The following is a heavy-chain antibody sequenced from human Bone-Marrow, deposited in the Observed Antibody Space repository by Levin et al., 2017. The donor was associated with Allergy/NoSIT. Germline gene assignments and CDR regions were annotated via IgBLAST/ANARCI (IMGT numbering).Heavy chain of an antibody. CDR3: AVDYGDYAWFDP. J-gene: IGHJ5*02. D-gene: IGHD4-17*01. Sequence: SETLSLTCTVSGASMSTYYWNWIRQPAGKGLEWIGRIFISGSTKYNPSLKSRVTMSLDTSKNQFSLQLTSLPAADTALYFCAVDYGDYAWFDPWGQGILVTVSS. CDR1: GASMSTYY. CDR2: IFISGST. V-gene: IGHV4-4*07.